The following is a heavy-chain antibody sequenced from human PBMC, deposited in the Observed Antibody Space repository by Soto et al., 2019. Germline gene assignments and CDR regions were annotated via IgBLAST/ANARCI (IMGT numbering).Heavy chain of an antibody. CDR1: GYTFTNFG. CDR2: ISGYNGNP. J-gene: IGHJ4*02. Sequence: QVQLVQSGAEVKKPGASVKVSCKTSGYTFTNFGLSWVRQAPGQGLEWMGWISGYNGNPNYAQNCPGRATMPTAPSTSTAHMELRSLRSDDTAVYYCARGGTPSDYWGQGTRVTVSS. V-gene: IGHV1-18*01. D-gene: IGHD3-16*01. CDR3: ARGGTPSDY.